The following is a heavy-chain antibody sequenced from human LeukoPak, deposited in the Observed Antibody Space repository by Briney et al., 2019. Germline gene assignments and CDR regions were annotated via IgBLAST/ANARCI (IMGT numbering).Heavy chain of an antibody. Sequence: GRSLRLSCAASGFTFRNYAMHWVRQAPARGLGWVAIVSHDGRNQYYAASVKGRFTISRDSSKNTVSLQMNSLRVGDSALYYCGRDPSARVTIDFWGQGTLVTVSS. CDR1: GFTFRNYA. CDR3: GRDPSARVTIDF. V-gene: IGHV3-30*04. D-gene: IGHD5-24*01. J-gene: IGHJ4*02. CDR2: VSHDGRNQ.